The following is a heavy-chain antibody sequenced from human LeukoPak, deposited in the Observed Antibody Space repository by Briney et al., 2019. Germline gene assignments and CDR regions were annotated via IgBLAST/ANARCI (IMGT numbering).Heavy chain of an antibody. Sequence: SVKVSCKASGGTFSSYAISWVRQAPGQGLEWMGGIIPIFGTANYAQKFQGRVTITTDESTSTAYMELSSLRSEDTAVYYCARPITIFGVEQGGWFDPWGQGTLVTVPS. V-gene: IGHV1-69*05. CDR3: ARPITIFGVEQGGWFDP. CDR2: IIPIFGTA. CDR1: GGTFSSYA. D-gene: IGHD3-3*01. J-gene: IGHJ5*02.